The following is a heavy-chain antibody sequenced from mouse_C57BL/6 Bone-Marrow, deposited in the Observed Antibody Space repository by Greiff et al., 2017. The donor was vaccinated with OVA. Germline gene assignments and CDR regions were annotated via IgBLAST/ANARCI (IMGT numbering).Heavy chain of an antibody. J-gene: IGHJ2*01. CDR1: GYTFTSYW. D-gene: IGHD4-1*01. V-gene: IGHV1-64*01. Sequence: QVQLQQPGAELVKPGASVKLSCKASGYTFTSYWMHWVQQSPGQGLEWIGMIHPNSGSTNYNEKFKSKATLTVDKSSSTAYMQLSSLTSEDSAVYYCARSWDDFDYWGQGTTLTVSS. CDR3: ARSWDDFDY. CDR2: IHPNSGST.